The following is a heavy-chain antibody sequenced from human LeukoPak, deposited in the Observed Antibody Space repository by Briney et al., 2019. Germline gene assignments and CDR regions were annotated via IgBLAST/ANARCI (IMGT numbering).Heavy chain of an antibody. D-gene: IGHD5-24*01. CDR2: IWYDGSNK. CDR1: GLTFSSYG. Sequence: GGSLRLSCVASGLTFSSYGMHWVRQAPGKGPEWVAVIWYDGSNKYYADSVKGRFTVSRDNSKNTLYLQMNSLRAEDTAVYYCARSISRDGYNNFDCWGQGTLVTVSS. J-gene: IGHJ4*02. CDR3: ARSISRDGYNNFDC. V-gene: IGHV3-33*01.